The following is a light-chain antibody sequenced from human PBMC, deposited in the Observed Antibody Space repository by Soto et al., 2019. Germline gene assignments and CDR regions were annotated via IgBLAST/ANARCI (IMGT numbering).Light chain of an antibody. J-gene: IGKJ2*01. V-gene: IGKV3-20*01. CDR1: QSVTSYY. CDR3: QLYDNSSYT. CDR2: GAS. Sequence: EIVLTQSPGTLSLSPGERATLSCRASQSVTSYYLAWYQQKPGQAPRLLIYGASRRATDIPDRFGGSGSGTDFTLSISRLEPEDFAVYYCQLYDNSSYTFGQGTKVDIK.